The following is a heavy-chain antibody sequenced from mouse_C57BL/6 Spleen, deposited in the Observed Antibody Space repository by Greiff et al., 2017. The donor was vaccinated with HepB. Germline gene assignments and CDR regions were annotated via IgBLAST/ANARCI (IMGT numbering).Heavy chain of an antibody. J-gene: IGHJ3*01. Sequence: VQLQQPGTELVKPGASVKLSCKASGYTFTSYWMHWVKQRPGQGLEWIGAIYPGNSDTSYNQKFKGKAKLTAVTSASTAYMELSSLTNEDSAVYYCTRWQVITTVPFAYWGQGTLVTVSA. CDR3: TRWQVITTVPFAY. V-gene: IGHV1-5*01. CDR2: IYPGNSDT. CDR1: GYTFTSYW. D-gene: IGHD1-2*01.